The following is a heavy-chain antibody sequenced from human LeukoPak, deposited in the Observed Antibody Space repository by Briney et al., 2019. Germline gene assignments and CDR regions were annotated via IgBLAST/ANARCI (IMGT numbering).Heavy chain of an antibody. D-gene: IGHD3-10*01. Sequence: SETLSLTCAVSGGSISSGGYSWSWIRQPPGKGLEWIGYIYHSGSTYYNPSLKSRVTISVDRSKNQFSLKLSSVTAADTAVYYCARGGNYYGSGLDYWGQGTLVTVSS. CDR1: GGSISSGGYS. V-gene: IGHV4-30-2*01. CDR2: IYHSGST. J-gene: IGHJ4*02. CDR3: ARGGNYYGSGLDY.